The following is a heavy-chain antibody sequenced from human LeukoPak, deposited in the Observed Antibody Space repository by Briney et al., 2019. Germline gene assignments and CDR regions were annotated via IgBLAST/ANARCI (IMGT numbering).Heavy chain of an antibody. V-gene: IGHV4-59*01. D-gene: IGHD3-10*01. J-gene: IGHJ3*02. Sequence: PSETLSLTCTVSGGSISPYYWGWLLQPPGKGLEWIGYISYSGSTKNNPSLKSRVTISVDMSKNQFSLKLTSVTAADTAVYYCAKEGAESFPDAFDIWGQGTMITVSS. CDR1: GGSISPYY. CDR2: ISYSGST. CDR3: AKEGAESFPDAFDI.